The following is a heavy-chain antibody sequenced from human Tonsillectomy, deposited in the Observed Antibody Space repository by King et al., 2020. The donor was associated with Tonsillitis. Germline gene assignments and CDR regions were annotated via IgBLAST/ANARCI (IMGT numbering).Heavy chain of an antibody. CDR1: GFSLSNARMG. CDR3: ARRARYSSSWYYAFDI. CDR2: IFSNDEK. J-gene: IGHJ3*02. Sequence: TLKESGPVLVKPTETLTLTCTVSGFSLSNARMGVSWIRQPPGKALEWLAHIFSNDEKSYSTSLKSRLTISKDTSKSQVVLTMTNMDPVDTATFYCARRARYSSSWYYAFDIWGQGTMVTVSS. D-gene: IGHD6-13*01. V-gene: IGHV2-26*01.